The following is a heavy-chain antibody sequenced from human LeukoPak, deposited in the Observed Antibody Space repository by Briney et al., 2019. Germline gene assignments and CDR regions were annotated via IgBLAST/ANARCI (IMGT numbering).Heavy chain of an antibody. CDR1: GGSISSSSYY. CDR2: ISYSGST. CDR3: ASLNAAYYYDSSGKPRGWFDP. J-gene: IGHJ5*02. V-gene: IGHV4-39*01. Sequence: SETLSLTCTVSGGSISSSSYYWGWIRQPPGKGPEWIGSISYSGSTYYNPSLKSRVTISVDTSKNQFSLKLSSVTAADTAVYYCASLNAAYYYDSSGKPRGWFDPWGQGTLVTVSS. D-gene: IGHD3-22*01.